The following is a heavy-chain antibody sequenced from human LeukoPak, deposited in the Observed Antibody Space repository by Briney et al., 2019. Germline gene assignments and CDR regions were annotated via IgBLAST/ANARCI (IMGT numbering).Heavy chain of an antibody. J-gene: IGHJ4*02. Sequence: GGSLRLSCAASGFTFSSYTMNWVRQAPGKGLEWVSSISSSSYIYYADSVKGRFTISRDNAKNSLHLQMNSLRAEDTAVYYCARKLWFGEPCCYFDYWGQGTLVTVSS. CDR1: GFTFSSYT. CDR3: ARKLWFGEPCCYFDY. D-gene: IGHD3-10*01. V-gene: IGHV3-21*01. CDR2: ISSSSYI.